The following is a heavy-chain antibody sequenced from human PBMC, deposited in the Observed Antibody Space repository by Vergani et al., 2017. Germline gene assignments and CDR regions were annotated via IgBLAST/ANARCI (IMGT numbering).Heavy chain of an antibody. CDR1: GFTLSSCW. CDR3: ARVEGYSGIY. D-gene: IGHD5-12*01. V-gene: IGHV3-7*01. Sequence: EVQLVESGGGLVQPGGSLRLSCVVSGFTLSSCWMSWVRQAPGKGLEWVANIKEDGSEKYYVDSVRCRFVISRDNAKNSLYLQMNSLRAEDTAVYYCARVEGYSGIYWGQGTLVTVSS. CDR2: IKEDGSEK. J-gene: IGHJ4*02.